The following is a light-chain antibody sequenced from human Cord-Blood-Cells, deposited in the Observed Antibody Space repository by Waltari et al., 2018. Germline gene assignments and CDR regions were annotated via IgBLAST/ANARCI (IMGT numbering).Light chain of an antibody. CDR3: QQYGSSPLT. Sequence: EIVLTQSPGTLSLSPGERATLSCRASQSVSSSYLAWYQQKPGQAPRLLVYGASSRATGIPDRVSGSGSGTDWTLTISRLEPEDFAVYYCQQYGSSPLTCGGGTKVEIK. CDR1: QSVSSSY. CDR2: GAS. J-gene: IGKJ4*01. V-gene: IGKV3-20*01.